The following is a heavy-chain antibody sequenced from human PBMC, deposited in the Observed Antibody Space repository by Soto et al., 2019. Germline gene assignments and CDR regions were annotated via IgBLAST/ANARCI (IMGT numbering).Heavy chain of an antibody. V-gene: IGHV3-7*01. J-gene: IGHJ6*02. D-gene: IGHD3-3*01. CDR2: IKQDGSEE. Sequence: GGSLRLSCAASGFTFSSYWMSWVRQAPGKGLEWVANIKQDGSEEYYVDSVKGRFTISRDNAKNSLYLQLNSLRAEDTAVYYCARVGLRFLEWLFNPGYGMDVWGQGTTVTVSS. CDR3: ARVGLRFLEWLFNPGYGMDV. CDR1: GFTFSSYW.